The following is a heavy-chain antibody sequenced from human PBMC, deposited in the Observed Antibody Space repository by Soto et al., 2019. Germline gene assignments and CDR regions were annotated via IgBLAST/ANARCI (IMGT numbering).Heavy chain of an antibody. CDR2: ISLSGSTI. Sequence: LRLACAACGCAFSNYEMNWVRQAPGKGLEWVSYISLSGSTIYYADSVKGRFTISRDDAKNSLYLQMNSLRPEDTALYFCAAFKFRPIWYASWGQGPLVPVSP. D-gene: IGHD2-2*01. V-gene: IGHV3-48*03. CDR1: GCAFSNYE. CDR3: AAFKFRPIWYAS. J-gene: IGHJ5*02.